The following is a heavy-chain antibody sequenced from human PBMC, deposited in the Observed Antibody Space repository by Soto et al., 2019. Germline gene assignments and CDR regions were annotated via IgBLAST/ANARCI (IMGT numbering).Heavy chain of an antibody. CDR3: ATFRGDSGYDSW. D-gene: IGHD5-12*01. V-gene: IGHV4-59*12. CDR2: MYHSGTT. CDR1: GGSISRYY. Sequence: SETLSLTGTVAGGSISRYYWIWNRHPPGKGREWIGYMYHSGTTYYNPSLKSRVTISVDRSKNPFYLKLSSVTAAATAVYYCATFRGDSGYDSWWGQGTLVTVSS. J-gene: IGHJ4*02.